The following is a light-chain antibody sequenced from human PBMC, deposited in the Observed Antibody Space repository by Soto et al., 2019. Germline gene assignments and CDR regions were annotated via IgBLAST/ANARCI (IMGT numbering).Light chain of an antibody. Sequence: DIQMTQSPSTLSGSVGDRVTITCLASQTISSWLAWYQQKPGKAPKLLIYKASTLKSGVPSRFSGSGSGTEFTLTISSLQPDDFATYYCQHYNSYSPTFGQGTKVDI. V-gene: IGKV1-5*03. CDR3: QHYNSYSPT. J-gene: IGKJ1*01. CDR1: QTISSW. CDR2: KAS.